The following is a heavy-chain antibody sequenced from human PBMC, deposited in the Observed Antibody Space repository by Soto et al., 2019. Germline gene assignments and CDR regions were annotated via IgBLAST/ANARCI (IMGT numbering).Heavy chain of an antibody. Sequence: GGFLRVCCGASGFTISSYDMHCVRQATGKGLEWVSAIGTAGDTYYPGSVKGRFTISRENAKNSLYLQMNSLRAGDTAVYYCARDGVYGSLSYWGQGTLVTVSS. V-gene: IGHV3-13*01. CDR3: ARDGVYGSLSY. CDR1: GFTISSYD. CDR2: IGTAGDT. J-gene: IGHJ4*02. D-gene: IGHD2-8*01.